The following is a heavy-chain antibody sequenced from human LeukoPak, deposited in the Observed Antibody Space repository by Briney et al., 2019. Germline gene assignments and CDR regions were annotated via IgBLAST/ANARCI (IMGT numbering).Heavy chain of an antibody. V-gene: IGHV3-21*01. J-gene: IGHJ4*02. CDR2: ISSSSTYI. D-gene: IGHD4-17*01. Sequence: GGSLRLSCAASGFTFSNYPMDWVRQAPGKGLDWVSYISSSSTYIYYADSVKGRFTISRDNAKNSLYLQVNSLRAEDTAVYYCARDMTTARFDNWGQGTLVTVSS. CDR1: GFTFSNYP. CDR3: ARDMTTARFDN.